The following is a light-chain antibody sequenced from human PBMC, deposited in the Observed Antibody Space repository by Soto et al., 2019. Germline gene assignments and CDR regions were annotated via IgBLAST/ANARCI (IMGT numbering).Light chain of an antibody. CDR3: SSYAGSNRV. V-gene: IGLV2-8*01. CDR2: EVS. CDR1: SGDVGGYNY. J-gene: IGLJ1*01. Sequence: QSALTQPVSASGSAGQSVTISCTGTSGDVGGYNYVSWYQQHPRKAPKLMIYEVSKRPSGVPDRFSGSKSGNTASLTVSGLQAEDEADYYCSSYAGSNRVFGTGTKVTVL.